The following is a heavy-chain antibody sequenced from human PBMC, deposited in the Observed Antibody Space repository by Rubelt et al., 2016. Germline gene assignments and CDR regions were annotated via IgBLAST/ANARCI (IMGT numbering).Heavy chain of an antibody. D-gene: IGHD2-2*01. V-gene: IGHV4-39*01. CDR2: IYYSGST. CDR3: ARQGKVVPAAIDY. CDR1: GGSISSSSYY. Sequence: QVQLQESGPGLVKPSETLSLTCTVSGGSISSSSYYWGWIRQPPGKGLEWIGSIYYSGSTYYNPSRKRRVTISVNTARNQFSLKLSSGTAADTAVYYCARQGKVVPAAIDYWGQGTLVTVSS. J-gene: IGHJ4*02.